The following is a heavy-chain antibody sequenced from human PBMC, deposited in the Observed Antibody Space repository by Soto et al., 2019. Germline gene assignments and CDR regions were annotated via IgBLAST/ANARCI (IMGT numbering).Heavy chain of an antibody. CDR3: ARVGYSGYGYLDAFDI. D-gene: IGHD5-12*01. J-gene: IGHJ3*02. CDR1: GFTFSRYW. Sequence: EVQLVESGGGLVQPGGSLRLSCAASGFTFSRYWMSWVRQAPGKGLEWVANIKEDGSEKLYVDSVKGRFTISRDNAKNSLYLQMNRLRAEDTAVYYCARVGYSGYGYLDAFDIWGQGTMVTVSS. CDR2: IKEDGSEK. V-gene: IGHV3-7*01.